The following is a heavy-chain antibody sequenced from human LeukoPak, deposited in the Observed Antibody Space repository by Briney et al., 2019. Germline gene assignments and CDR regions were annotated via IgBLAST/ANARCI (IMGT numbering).Heavy chain of an antibody. J-gene: IGHJ4*02. Sequence: GGSLRLSCAASGFTVSSNYMSWVRQAPGKGLEWVGRIRGKPSNYATTYTASMKDRFTISRDDSKNTAYLQMNGLKTEDTAVYYCRGALGYWGQGTLATVSS. CDR2: IRGKPSNYAT. CDR1: GFTVSSNY. V-gene: IGHV3-73*01. CDR3: RGALGY. D-gene: IGHD3-16*01.